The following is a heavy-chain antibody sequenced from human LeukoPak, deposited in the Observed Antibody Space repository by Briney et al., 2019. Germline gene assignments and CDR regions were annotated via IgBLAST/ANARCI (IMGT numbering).Heavy chain of an antibody. CDR1: GGSISSGDYY. D-gene: IGHD2-21*02. CDR2: IYYSGST. Sequence: PSETLSLTCTVSGGSISSGDYYWSWIRQPPGKGLEWIGYIYYSGSTYYNPSLKSRVTISVDTSKNQISLKLSSVTAADTAVYYCASKLAYCGGDCYRWGQGTLVTVSS. J-gene: IGHJ4*02. CDR3: ASKLAYCGGDCYR. V-gene: IGHV4-30-4*01.